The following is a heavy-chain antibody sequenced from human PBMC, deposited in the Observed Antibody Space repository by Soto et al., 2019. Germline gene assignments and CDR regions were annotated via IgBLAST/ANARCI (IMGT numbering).Heavy chain of an antibody. CDR2: INPNSGGT. J-gene: IGHJ6*02. CDR3: ASAGTVAPPITMYGMDV. V-gene: IGHV1-2*04. Sequence: GASVKVSCKASGYTFTGYYMHWVRQAPGQGLEWMGWINPNSGGTNYAQKFQGWVTMTTDTSISTAYMELSRLRSDDTAVYYCASAGTVAPPITMYGMDVWGHGTTVTVSS. CDR1: GYTFTGYY. D-gene: IGHD3-10*01.